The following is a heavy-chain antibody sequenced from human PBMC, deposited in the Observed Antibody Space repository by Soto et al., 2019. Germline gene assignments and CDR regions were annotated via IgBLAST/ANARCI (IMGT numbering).Heavy chain of an antibody. CDR1: GFTFSSYG. CDR2: IWYDGSNK. Sequence: GGSLRLSCAASGFTFSSYGMHWVRQAPGKGLEWVAVIWYDGSNKYYADSVKGRFTISRDNSKNTLYLQMNSPRAEDTAVYYCARDRGRVDDFWSGYLYYYYYYMDVWGKGTTVTVSS. D-gene: IGHD3-3*01. V-gene: IGHV3-33*01. CDR3: ARDRGRVDDFWSGYLYYYYYYMDV. J-gene: IGHJ6*03.